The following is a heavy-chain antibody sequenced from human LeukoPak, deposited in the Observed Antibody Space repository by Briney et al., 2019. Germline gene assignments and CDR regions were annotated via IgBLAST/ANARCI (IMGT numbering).Heavy chain of an antibody. D-gene: IGHD3-22*01. CDR3: ARAGYYYDSSGYYTLGYFDY. CDR2: IYYSGST. Sequence: SQTLSLTCTVSGGSISSGDYYWSWIRQPPGEGLEWIGYIYYSGSTYYNPSLKSRFTISVDTSKNQFSLKLSSVTAADTAVYYCARAGYYYDSSGYYTLGYFDYWGQGTLVTVSS. V-gene: IGHV4-30-4*01. J-gene: IGHJ4*02. CDR1: GGSISSGDYY.